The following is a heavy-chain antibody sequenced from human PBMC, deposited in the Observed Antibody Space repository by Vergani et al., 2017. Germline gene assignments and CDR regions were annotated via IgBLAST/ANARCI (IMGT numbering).Heavy chain of an antibody. D-gene: IGHD3-16*01. Sequence: EVQLVGSGGGLVQPGGSLRLSCAGSGFTFSSNWMHWVRQVPGKGLEWVSRINSVGSSTSYADSVRGRFTISRDNAKNTLYLQMNSMRAEDTAVYYCGRELGIPWGQGTLVTVSS. CDR2: INSVGSST. V-gene: IGHV3-74*01. J-gene: IGHJ5*02. CDR1: GFTFSSNW. CDR3: GRELGIP.